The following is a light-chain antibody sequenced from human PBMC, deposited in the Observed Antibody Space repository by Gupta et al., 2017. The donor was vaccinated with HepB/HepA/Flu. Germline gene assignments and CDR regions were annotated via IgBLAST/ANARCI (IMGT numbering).Light chain of an antibody. J-gene: IGKJ2*04. CDR3: QQYGPSSLCS. V-gene: IGKV3-20*01. CDR1: QSVSSSD. CDR2: GSS. Sequence: EIVLTQSPGTLSLSPGERATLSCRASQSVSSSDLAWFQQKSGQAPRLLIYGSSIRATGIPDRFSGSGSGTDFTLTISRLEPADFAVYYCQQYGPSSLCSFGQGTKLEIK.